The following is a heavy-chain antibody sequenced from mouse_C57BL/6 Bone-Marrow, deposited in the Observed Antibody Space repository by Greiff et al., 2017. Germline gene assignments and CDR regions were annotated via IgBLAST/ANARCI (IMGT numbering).Heavy chain of an antibody. CDR1: GYAFSSSW. V-gene: IGHV1-82*01. CDR3: ALLWPAGVCYYAMYN. D-gene: IGHD2-1*01. Sequence: VQLQQSGPELVKPGASVKISCKASGYAFSSSWMNWVKQRPGKGLEWIGRIYPGDGDTNYNGKFKGKATLTADKSSSTAYMHLSSLTSEDSAVYFGALLWPAGVCYYAMYNCGQGPSVTVSS. CDR2: IYPGDGDT. J-gene: IGHJ4*01.